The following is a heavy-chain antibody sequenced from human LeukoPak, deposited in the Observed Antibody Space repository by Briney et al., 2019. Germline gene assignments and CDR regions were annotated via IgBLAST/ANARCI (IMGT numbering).Heavy chain of an antibody. J-gene: IGHJ4*02. D-gene: IGHD1-26*01. CDR2: INHSGST. CDR3: ARVEWEPWRLDY. V-gene: IGHV4-34*01. CDR1: GGSFSGYY. Sequence: SETLSLTCAVYGGSFSGYYWSWIRQPPGKGLEWIGEINHSGSTNYNPSLKSRVTISVDTSKTQFSLKLSSVTAADTAVYYCARVEWEPWRLDYWGQGTLVTVSS.